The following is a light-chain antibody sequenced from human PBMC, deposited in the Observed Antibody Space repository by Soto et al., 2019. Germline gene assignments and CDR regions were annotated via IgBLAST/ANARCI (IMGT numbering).Light chain of an antibody. J-gene: IGKJ4*01. V-gene: IGKV3-11*01. CDR3: QQRSDWPST. CDR2: EAS. CDR1: QSVGSY. Sequence: EIVLTQSPVTLSLSPGERATLSCRASQSVGSYFAWYQQKPGQAPRLLIYEASSRATGIPARFSGSGSGTDFTLTISSLEPEDFAVYYCQQRSDWPSTFGGGTRVEIK.